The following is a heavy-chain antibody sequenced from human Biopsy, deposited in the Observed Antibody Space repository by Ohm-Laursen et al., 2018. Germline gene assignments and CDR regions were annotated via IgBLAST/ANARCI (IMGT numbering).Heavy chain of an antibody. Sequence: SSLKVSCKASGDSFTSYAIGWVRQAPGQGLAWMGGIIPIFGTANYAQKFQGRVTITADESTSTAYMELSSLRSDDTAVYYCARDALGGGSYRFFYWGQGSLVTVSS. J-gene: IGHJ4*02. CDR1: GDSFTSYA. CDR3: ARDALGGGSYRFFY. D-gene: IGHD1-26*01. CDR2: IIPIFGTA. V-gene: IGHV1-69*01.